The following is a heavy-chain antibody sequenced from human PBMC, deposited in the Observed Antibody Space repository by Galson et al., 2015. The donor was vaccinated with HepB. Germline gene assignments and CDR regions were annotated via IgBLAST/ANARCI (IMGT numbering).Heavy chain of an antibody. CDR3: GRDAFLGRIGY. CDR1: GVTLSSSY. V-gene: IGHV3-53*01. D-gene: IGHD3-3*01. Sequence: SLRLSCAASGVTLSSSYMSWVRQAPGKGLEWVSVIYSGGSTYYADSVQGRFTISRDNSKNTLYLQMNSLTVEDTAVYYCGRDAFLGRIGYWGQGTLVTVSS. J-gene: IGHJ4*02. CDR2: IYSGGST.